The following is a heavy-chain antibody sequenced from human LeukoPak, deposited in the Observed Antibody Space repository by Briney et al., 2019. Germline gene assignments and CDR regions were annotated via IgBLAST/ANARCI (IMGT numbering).Heavy chain of an antibody. CDR1: GFTFSSYA. CDR2: IYSGGST. J-gene: IGHJ6*02. CDR3: ASGYDLDGMDV. V-gene: IGHV3-66*01. D-gene: IGHD2-15*01. Sequence: GGSLRLSCAASGFTFSSYAMSWVRQAPGKGLEWVSVIYSGGSTYYADSVKGRFTISRDNSKNTLYLQMNSLRAEDTAVYYCASGYDLDGMDVRGQGTTVTVSS.